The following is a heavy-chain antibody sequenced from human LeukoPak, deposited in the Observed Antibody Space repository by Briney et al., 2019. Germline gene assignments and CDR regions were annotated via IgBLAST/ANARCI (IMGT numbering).Heavy chain of an antibody. Sequence: SGTLSLTCAVYGGSFSGYYWSWICQPPGKGLEWIGEINHSGSTNYNPSLKSRVTISVDTSKNQFSLKLSSVTAADTAVYYCARGSRDLSPVIPVRNAFHIWGQGTMVTVSS. CDR1: GGSFSGYY. J-gene: IGHJ3*02. V-gene: IGHV4-34*01. CDR2: INHSGST. CDR3: ARGSRDLSPVIPVRNAFHI. D-gene: IGHD2-21*02.